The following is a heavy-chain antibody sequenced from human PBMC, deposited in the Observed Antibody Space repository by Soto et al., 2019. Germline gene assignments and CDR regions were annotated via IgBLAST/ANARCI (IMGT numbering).Heavy chain of an antibody. J-gene: IGHJ4*02. CDR2: VTYNGDNT. CDR3: ARYIRGPTVFYFDF. Sequence: GGSLRLSCAASGFTFRSYAMTWVRQAPGKGLEWVSVVTYNGDNTYYADSVKGRFTISRDNSKEKVDLQMNSLTAEDTAVYYCARYIRGPTVFYFDFWGPGVLVTVSS. CDR1: GFTFRSYA. V-gene: IGHV3-23*01. D-gene: IGHD3-3*02.